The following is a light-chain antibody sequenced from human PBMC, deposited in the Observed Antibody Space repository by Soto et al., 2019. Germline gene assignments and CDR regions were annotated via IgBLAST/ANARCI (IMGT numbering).Light chain of an antibody. CDR2: GNT. CDR1: SSNIGAGYD. Sequence: QSVLTQPPSVSGAPGQRVTISCLGSSSNIGAGYDVPWYQQFPGTAPKLLIYGNTNRPSGVPDRFSGSKSGTSASLAIAGLEAEDEADDYCQSYDSSLSGSRVFGGGTKVTVL. J-gene: IGLJ2*01. V-gene: IGLV1-40*01. CDR3: QSYDSSLSGSRV.